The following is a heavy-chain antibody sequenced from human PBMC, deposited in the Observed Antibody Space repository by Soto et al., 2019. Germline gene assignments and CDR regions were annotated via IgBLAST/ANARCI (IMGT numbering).Heavy chain of an antibody. CDR2: IRTAAFGGTP. J-gene: IGHJ4*02. D-gene: IGHD1-1*01. CDR3: AKEEGWNADYYFDY. CDR1: GFTFGDYA. Sequence: GGSLRLSCTASGFTFGDYAITWFRQAPGKGLEWVGFIRTAAFGGTPEYAASVKGRFIISRDGSKSIAYLQLNSLKTEDTAIYYCAKEEGWNADYYFDYWGQGTLVTVSS. V-gene: IGHV3-49*01.